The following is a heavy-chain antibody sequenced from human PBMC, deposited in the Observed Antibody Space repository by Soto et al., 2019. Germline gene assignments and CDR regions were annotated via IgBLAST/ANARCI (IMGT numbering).Heavy chain of an antibody. CDR1: GGSITNTKW. CDR3: ATQTISYTWDV. V-gene: IGHV4-4*02. Sequence: QVQLQESGPGLVKPSGTLSLSCAVSGGSITNTKWWTWVRQAPGKGLEWICEISPSEGSTYNPSHKGRVAMSIETSNNQFSLRLSSVTAADTAVYYCATQTISYTWDVWGQGTTVTVS. CDR2: ISPSEGS. D-gene: IGHD1-1*01. J-gene: IGHJ6*02.